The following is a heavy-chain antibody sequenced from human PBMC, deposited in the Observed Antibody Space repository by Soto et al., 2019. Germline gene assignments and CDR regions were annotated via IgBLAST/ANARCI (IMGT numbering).Heavy chain of an antibody. Sequence: NPSETLSLTCAVYGGSFSGYYWSWIRQPPGKGLEWIGEVDHSGRTKYNPSLKSRVTISVDTSKNQFSLKLSSVTAADTAMYYCAAWERWFDPWGQGTLVTVSS. CDR3: AAWERWFDP. D-gene: IGHD1-26*01. CDR2: VDHSGRT. J-gene: IGHJ5*02. V-gene: IGHV4-34*01. CDR1: GGSFSGYY.